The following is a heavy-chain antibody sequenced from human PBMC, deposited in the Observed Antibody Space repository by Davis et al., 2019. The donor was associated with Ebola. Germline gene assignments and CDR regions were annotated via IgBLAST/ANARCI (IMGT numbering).Heavy chain of an antibody. CDR2: INHSGST. V-gene: IGHV4-34*01. D-gene: IGHD2-15*01. J-gene: IGHJ5*02. CDR1: GGSFSGYY. CDR3: ARRNRYCSGGSCRNWFDP. Sequence: SETLSLTCAVYGGSFSGYYWSWIRQPPGKGLEWIGEINHSGSTNYNPSLKSRVTISVDTSKNQFSLKLSSVTAADTAVYYCARRNRYCSGGSCRNWFDPWGQGTLVTVSP.